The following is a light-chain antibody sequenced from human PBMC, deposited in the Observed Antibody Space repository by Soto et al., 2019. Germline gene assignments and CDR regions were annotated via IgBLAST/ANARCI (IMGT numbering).Light chain of an antibody. J-gene: IGLJ1*01. V-gene: IGLV1-40*01. CDR1: NSNIGADYG. CDR2: ADN. CDR3: CSYAGSSPYV. Sequence: QSVLTQPPSVSGAPGQRVTISCTGTNSNIGADYGVQWYQQFPGTAPKLLIYADNIRPSGVPDRFSGSKSATSASLAITGLQPDDEADYYCCSYAGSSPYVFGTGTKLTVL.